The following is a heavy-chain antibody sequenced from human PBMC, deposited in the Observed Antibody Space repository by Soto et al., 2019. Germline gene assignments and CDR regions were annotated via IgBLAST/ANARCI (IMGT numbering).Heavy chain of an antibody. D-gene: IGHD6-13*01. CDR2: VYNSGST. Sequence: SETLSLTCTVSGGSISSNYWTWIRQPPGKGLEWIGYVYNSGSTNYNPSLKSRVTISEDTSRSQFSLKVNSMTAADTAAYSCARSRREAVAGYTLDNWGQGMLVTVSS. V-gene: IGHV4-59*01. J-gene: IGHJ4*02. CDR3: ARSRREAVAGYTLDN. CDR1: GGSISSNY.